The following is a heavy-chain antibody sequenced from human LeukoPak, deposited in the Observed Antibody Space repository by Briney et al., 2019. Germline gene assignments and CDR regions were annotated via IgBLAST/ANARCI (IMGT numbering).Heavy chain of an antibody. CDR3: ARLLDNDSSGDPDTFDM. CDR2: IHYSGRT. D-gene: IGHD3-22*01. V-gene: IGHV4-59*11. CDR1: GGSISRHF. J-gene: IGHJ3*02. Sequence: SETLSLTCSVSGGSISRHFWSWIRQPPGKGLEWIAFIHYSGRTKYNPSLQSRVTISIDTSENNFSLRLTSVTAADTAVYYCARLLDNDSSGDPDTFDMWGQGTVVTVSS.